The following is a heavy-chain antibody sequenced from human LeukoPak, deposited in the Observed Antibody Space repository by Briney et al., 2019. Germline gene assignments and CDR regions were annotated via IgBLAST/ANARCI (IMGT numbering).Heavy chain of an antibody. CDR3: AREGPGTNIASRPNDY. CDR2: INNNGSSSIT. Sequence: PGGSLRLSCAASGFTFSSYWMHWVRQVPGKGLMWVSCINNNGSSSITRYADSVRGRFTISRDNAKNSLYLQMNSLRAEDTAVYYCAREGPGTNIASRPNDYWGQGTLVTVSS. CDR1: GFTFSSYW. D-gene: IGHD6-6*01. V-gene: IGHV3-74*01. J-gene: IGHJ4*02.